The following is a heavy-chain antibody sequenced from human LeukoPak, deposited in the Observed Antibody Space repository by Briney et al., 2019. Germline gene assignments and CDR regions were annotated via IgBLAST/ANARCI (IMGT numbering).Heavy chain of an antibody. D-gene: IGHD3-22*01. CDR2: ISGGSSTM. Sequence: PGGSLRLSCAASGFAFSTYSMNWVRQAPGKGLERISYISGGSSTMHYADSVRGRFTISRDNAKSSLYLQMNSLRDEDTAVYYCGRDGGHSDSSGYYYSYAFDIWGQGTLVTVSS. CDR3: GRDGGHSDSSGYYYSYAFDI. CDR1: GFAFSTYS. J-gene: IGHJ3*02. V-gene: IGHV3-48*02.